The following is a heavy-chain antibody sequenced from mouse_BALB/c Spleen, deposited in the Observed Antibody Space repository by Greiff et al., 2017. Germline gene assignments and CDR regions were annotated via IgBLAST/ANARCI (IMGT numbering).Heavy chain of an antibody. Sequence: EVKLMESGGGLVKPGGSLKLSCAASGFTFSSYTMSWVRQTPEKRLEWVATISSGGSYTYYPDSVKGRFTISRDNAKNTLYLQMSSLKSEDTAMYYCTRDRGDGYYLYYYAMDYWGQGTSVTVSS. D-gene: IGHD2-3*01. CDR3: TRDRGDGYYLYYYAMDY. V-gene: IGHV5-6-4*01. J-gene: IGHJ4*01. CDR2: ISSGGSYT. CDR1: GFTFSSYT.